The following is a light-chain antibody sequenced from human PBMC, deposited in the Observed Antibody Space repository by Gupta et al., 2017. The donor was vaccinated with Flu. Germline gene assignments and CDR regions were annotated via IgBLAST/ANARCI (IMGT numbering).Light chain of an antibody. CDR3: QQRSNCL. CDR1: QSVSSY. CDR2: DAY. V-gene: IGKV3-11*01. J-gene: IGKJ4*01. Sequence: EIVLTQSPATLSLSPGERATLSCRASQSVSSYLAWDQQKPGQAPRILIYDAYNRDTGIRDRFSGSGSGTDFTLTSRSREHEDFEGYDVQQRSNCLFGGGTKVEIK.